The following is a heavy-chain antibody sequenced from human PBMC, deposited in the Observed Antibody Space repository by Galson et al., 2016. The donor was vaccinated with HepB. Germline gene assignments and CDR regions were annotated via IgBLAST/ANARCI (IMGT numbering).Heavy chain of an antibody. CDR2: ISGSGGST. J-gene: IGHJ6*03. V-gene: IGHV3-23*01. D-gene: IGHD3-16*01. Sequence: SLRLSCAASGFTFRSYAMTWVRQAPGKGLEWVSTISGSGGSTYHADSVKGRFTISRDNSNNIVYLQMNSLRAEDTAVYFCAKNKATARVWGHYYYYMDVWGKGTTVMVSS. CDR3: AKNKATARVWGHYYYYMDV. CDR1: GFTFRSYA.